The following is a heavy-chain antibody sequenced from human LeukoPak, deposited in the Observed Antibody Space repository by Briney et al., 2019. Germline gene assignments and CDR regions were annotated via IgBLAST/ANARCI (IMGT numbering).Heavy chain of an antibody. Sequence: GGSLRLSCAASGSTFSDFSMNWVRQAPGKGLEWISYISSSGSFICYAESYKGRFTISRDNARNSLYLQMSSLRAEDTAVYYCARDPLHCSGGSCYSGSDYWGQGTLVTVSS. D-gene: IGHD2-15*01. CDR3: ARDPLHCSGGSCYSGSDY. CDR1: GSTFSDFS. J-gene: IGHJ4*02. V-gene: IGHV3-48*01. CDR2: ISSSGSFI.